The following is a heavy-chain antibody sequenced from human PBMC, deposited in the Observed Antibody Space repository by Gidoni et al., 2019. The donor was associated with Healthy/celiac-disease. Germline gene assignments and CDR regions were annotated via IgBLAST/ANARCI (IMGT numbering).Heavy chain of an antibody. D-gene: IGHD4-17*01. J-gene: IGHJ4*02. Sequence: VSSISSSSSYIYYADSVKGRFTISRDNAKNSLYLQMNSLRAEDTAVYYCARDGPWDGDYEVFDYWGQGTLVTVSS. CDR2: ISSSSSYI. V-gene: IGHV3-21*01. CDR3: ARDGPWDGDYEVFDY.